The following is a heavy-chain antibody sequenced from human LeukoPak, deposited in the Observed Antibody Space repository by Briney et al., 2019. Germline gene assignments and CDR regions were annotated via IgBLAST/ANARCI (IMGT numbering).Heavy chain of an antibody. CDR3: ARHFDCSGGSCYRFDAFDI. CDR1: GGSISTYY. V-gene: IGHV4-4*07. D-gene: IGHD2-15*01. Sequence: PSETLSLTCTVSGGSISTYYWSWIRQPAGKGLEWIGHIYTSGSTNYNPSLKSRVAMSVDTSKNHFSLKLSSVTAADTAVYYCARHFDCSGGSCYRFDAFDIWGQGIMVIVSS. J-gene: IGHJ3*02. CDR2: IYTSGST.